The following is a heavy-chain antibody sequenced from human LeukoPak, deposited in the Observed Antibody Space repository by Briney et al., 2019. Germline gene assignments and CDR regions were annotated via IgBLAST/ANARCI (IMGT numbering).Heavy chain of an antibody. J-gene: IGHJ4*02. CDR2: IKSKTDGGTT. CDR1: GFTFRNYY. CDR3: TTLGYCSSTSCPGRDY. V-gene: IGHV3-15*07. Sequence: GGSLRLSCVASGFTFRNYYMHWVRQAPGKGLEWVGRIKSKTDGGTTDYAAPVKGRFTISRDDSKNTLYLQMNSLKTEDTAVYYCTTLGYCSSTSCPGRDYWGQGTLVTVSS. D-gene: IGHD2-2*01.